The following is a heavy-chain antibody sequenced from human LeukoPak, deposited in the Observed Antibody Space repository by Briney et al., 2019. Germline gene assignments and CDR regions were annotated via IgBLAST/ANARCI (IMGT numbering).Heavy chain of an antibody. D-gene: IGHD3-22*01. Sequence: SETLSLTCTASGGSLSSYYWSWIRQPPGKGLEWIGYIYYSGSTNYNPSLKSRVTISVDTSKNQFSLKLSSVTAADTAVYYCARGDYYDSSGYDYWGQGTLVTVSS. V-gene: IGHV4-59*08. CDR1: GGSLSSYY. J-gene: IGHJ4*02. CDR3: ARGDYYDSSGYDY. CDR2: IYYSGST.